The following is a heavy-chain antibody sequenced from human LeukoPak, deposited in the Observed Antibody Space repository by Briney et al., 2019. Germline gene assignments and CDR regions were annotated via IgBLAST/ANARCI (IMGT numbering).Heavy chain of an antibody. CDR1: GGSFSGYY. D-gene: IGHD5-18*01. J-gene: IGHJ4*02. CDR2: INHSGST. Sequence: SSETLSLTCAVYGGSFSGYYWSWIRQPPGKGLEWIGEINHSGSTNYNPSLKSRVTISVDTSKNQFSLKLSSVTAADTAVYYCARRRYSYAHKYHFDYWGQGTLVTVSS. CDR3: ARRRYSYAHKYHFDY. V-gene: IGHV4-34*01.